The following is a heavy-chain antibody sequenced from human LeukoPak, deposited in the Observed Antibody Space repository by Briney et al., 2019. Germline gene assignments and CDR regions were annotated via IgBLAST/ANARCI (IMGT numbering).Heavy chain of an antibody. D-gene: IGHD1-26*01. CDR1: GFTVSSNY. V-gene: IGHV3-53*04. CDR3: ARVLVGATVMIDY. CDR2: IYSGGST. J-gene: IGHJ4*02. Sequence: PGGSLRLSCAASGFTVSSNYMSWVRQAPGKGLEWVSVIYSGGSTYYADSVKGRFTISRHNSKNTLYLQMNSLRAEDTAVYYCARVLVGATVMIDYWGQGTLVTVSS.